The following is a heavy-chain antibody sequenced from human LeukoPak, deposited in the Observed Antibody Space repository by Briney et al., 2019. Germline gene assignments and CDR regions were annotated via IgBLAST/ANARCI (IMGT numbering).Heavy chain of an antibody. V-gene: IGHV1-46*01. CDR2: INPSDGKT. D-gene: IGHD5/OR15-5a*01. Sequence: GASVKVSCKASGYTFTSYYMHWVRQAPGQGLEWMGIINPSDGKTSYAQKFQGRVTMTRDTSTNTVYMELSSLRSEDTAVYYCARGDHVRIYAESAFDIWGQGTKVTVSS. CDR3: ARGDHVRIYAESAFDI. J-gene: IGHJ3*02. CDR1: GYTFTSYY.